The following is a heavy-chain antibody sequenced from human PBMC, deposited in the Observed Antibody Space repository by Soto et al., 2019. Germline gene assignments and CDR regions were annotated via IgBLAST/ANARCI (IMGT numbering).Heavy chain of an antibody. CDR1: GGSISTFY. D-gene: IGHD6-25*01. CDR2: IYYTGNT. CDR3: ARGSGYFQH. V-gene: IGHV4-59*01. Sequence: LKTSETLSLTCTVSGGSISTFYCSWIRQPPGKGLEWIGYIYYTGNTNYNPSLKSRVTISVDTSKNQFSLKLTSVTAADTAVYYCARGSGYFQHWGQGTLVTVSS. J-gene: IGHJ1*01.